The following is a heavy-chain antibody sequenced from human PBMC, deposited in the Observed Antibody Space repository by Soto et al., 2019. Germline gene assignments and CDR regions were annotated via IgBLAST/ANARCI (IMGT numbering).Heavy chain of an antibody. CDR2: VYYSGST. CDR3: GRLEGLATISYYFDY. D-gene: IGHD3-9*01. CDR1: GGSVSSRSYY. V-gene: IGHV4-39*01. Sequence: SETLSLTCTVSGGSVSSRSYYWGWVRQPPGKGLEWIGGVYYSGSTYYNPSLESRVTISVDKSKNQFSLKLMSLSAADTAVYYCGRLEGLATISYYFDYWGQGALVTVSS. J-gene: IGHJ4*02.